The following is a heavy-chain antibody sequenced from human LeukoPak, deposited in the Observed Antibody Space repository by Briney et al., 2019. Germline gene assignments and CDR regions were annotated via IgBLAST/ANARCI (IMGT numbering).Heavy chain of an antibody. CDR3: ARETQDYDSSGYFHYYYYMDV. CDR2: IYYSGST. J-gene: IGHJ6*03. CDR1: GGSISSSSYY. V-gene: IGHV4-39*02. Sequence: SETLSLTCTVSGGSISSSSYYWGWIRQPPGKGLEWIGSIYYSGSTYYNPSLKSRVTISVDTSKNQFSLKLSSVTAADTAVYYCARETQDYDSSGYFHYYYYMDVWGKGTTVTVSS. D-gene: IGHD3-22*01.